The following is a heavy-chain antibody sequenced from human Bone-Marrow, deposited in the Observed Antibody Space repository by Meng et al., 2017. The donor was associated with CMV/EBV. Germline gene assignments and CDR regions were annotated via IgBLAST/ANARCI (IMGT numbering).Heavy chain of an antibody. D-gene: IGHD3-3*01. J-gene: IGHJ6*02. CDR1: GFTFSSYG. V-gene: IGHV3-30*02. CDR3: ARDRRWVFGVVIYPYGMDV. CDR2: IRYDGSNK. Sequence: GESLKISCAASGFTFSSYGMHWVRQAPGKGLEWVAFIRYDGSNKYYADSVKGRFTISRDNSKNTLYLQMNSLRAEDTAVYYCARDRRWVFGVVIYPYGMDVWGQGTTVTVSS.